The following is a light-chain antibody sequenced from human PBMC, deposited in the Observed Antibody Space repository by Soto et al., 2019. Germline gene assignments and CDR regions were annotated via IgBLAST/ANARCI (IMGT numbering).Light chain of an antibody. CDR1: QNIRSY. CDR2: AAS. V-gene: IGKV1-39*01. J-gene: IGKJ3*01. CDR3: QQSYSMFT. Sequence: DIQMTQSPSSLSASVGDRVTITCRASQNIRSYLNWYQQKPGKAPKFLIYAASSLQSGVPSRFSGGGSGTDFTLTISSLQLEDFATYYCQQSYSMFTFGPGTKVDIK.